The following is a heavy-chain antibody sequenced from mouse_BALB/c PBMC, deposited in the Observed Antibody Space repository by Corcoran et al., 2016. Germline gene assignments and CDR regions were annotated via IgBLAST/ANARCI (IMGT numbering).Heavy chain of an antibody. CDR1: GYSITSGYY. D-gene: IGHD2-1*01. CDR2: ISYDGSN. Sequence: DVQLQESGPGLVKPSQSLSLTCSVTGYSITSGYYWNWIRQFQGNKLEWMGYISYDGSNNYNPSLKNRISITRDTSKNQFFLNLNSVTTEDTATYYCARVDGNYCAMDYWGQGTSVTVSS. V-gene: IGHV3-6*02. J-gene: IGHJ4*01. CDR3: ARVDGNYCAMDY.